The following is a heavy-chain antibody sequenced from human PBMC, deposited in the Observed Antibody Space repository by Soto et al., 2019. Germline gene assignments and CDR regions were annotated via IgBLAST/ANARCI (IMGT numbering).Heavy chain of an antibody. CDR2: ISWNSGSI. Sequence: EVQLVESGGGVVQPGRSLRLSCAASGFTFDDYAMHWVRQAPGKGQEWVSGISWNSGSIGYADSVKGRFTISRDNAKNSLYLQMNSLRAEDTALYYCAKGGQLLTEGGGYWGQGTLVTVSS. D-gene: IGHD2-2*01. V-gene: IGHV3-9*01. CDR3: AKGGQLLTEGGGY. J-gene: IGHJ4*02. CDR1: GFTFDDYA.